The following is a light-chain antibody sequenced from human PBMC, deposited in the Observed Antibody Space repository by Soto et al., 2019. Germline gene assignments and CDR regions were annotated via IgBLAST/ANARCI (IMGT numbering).Light chain of an antibody. CDR1: QSISTW. CDR3: QQKNIHST. Sequence: DIQMTQSPSTLSASVGDRVTITCRASQSISTWLAWYQQKPGKAPNLLIYAASSLHSGVPPRFSGSGSGTEFTLTIASLQPDDFANYYCQQKNIHSTFGQGTKLEIK. V-gene: IGKV1-5*01. CDR2: AAS. J-gene: IGKJ2*01.